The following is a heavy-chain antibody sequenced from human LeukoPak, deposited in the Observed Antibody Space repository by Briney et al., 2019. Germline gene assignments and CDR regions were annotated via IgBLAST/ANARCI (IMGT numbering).Heavy chain of an antibody. V-gene: IGHV4-39*07. CDR1: GDSTSGSKYH. CDR3: AREPDA. J-gene: IGHJ5*02. CDR2: VHHTGRA. Sequence: PSETLSLTCTVSGDSTSGSKYHWGWIRQPPGKGLEWLGTVHHTGRAFHNPSLRGRTTVSVDTSKNEFSLKLTSVTAADTAVYYCAREPDAWGQGILVIVSS.